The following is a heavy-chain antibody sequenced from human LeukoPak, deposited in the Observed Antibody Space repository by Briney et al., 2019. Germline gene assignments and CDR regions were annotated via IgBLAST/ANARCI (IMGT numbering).Heavy chain of an antibody. CDR1: GGTFSSYP. V-gene: IGHV1-69*01. D-gene: IGHD3-16*02. CDR2: IIPIFGTA. CDR3: ARGFPARLRLGELSLYWFDP. Sequence: SVKVSCKASGGTFSSYPMSGVRQAPGQRLEWMGGIIPIFGTANYAQKFKGRVTITADESTSTAYMELSSLRSEGTAVYNGARGFPARLRLGELSLYWFDPWGQGTLVTVSS. J-gene: IGHJ5*02.